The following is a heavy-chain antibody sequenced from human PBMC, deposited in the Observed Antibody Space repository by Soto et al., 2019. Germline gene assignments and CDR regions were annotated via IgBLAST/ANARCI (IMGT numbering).Heavy chain of an antibody. D-gene: IGHD2-8*01. CDR2: IYYSGST. CDR1: GGSISSGGYY. CDR3: ARDRLRYCTNGVCYQDLDAFDI. Sequence: SETLSLTCTVSGGSISSGGYYWSWIRQHPGKGLEWIGYIYYSGSTYYNPSLKSRVTISVDTSKNQFSLKLSSVTAADTAVYYCARDRLRYCTNGVCYQDLDAFDIWGQGTMVTVSS. J-gene: IGHJ3*02. V-gene: IGHV4-31*03.